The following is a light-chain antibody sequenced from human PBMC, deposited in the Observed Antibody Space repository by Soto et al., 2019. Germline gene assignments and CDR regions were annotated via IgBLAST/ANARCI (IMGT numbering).Light chain of an antibody. CDR2: GAS. Sequence: RCPATRYACPGERDTLSCRAIQSVSSSYLAWYQQKPGQAPRLLIYGASSRATGIPDRFSGSGSGTDFTLTISRLEPEDFAVYYGQQYGSSPPITFGQGTRLEIK. J-gene: IGKJ5*01. CDR3: QQYGSSPPIT. V-gene: IGKV3-20*01. CDR1: QSVSSSY.